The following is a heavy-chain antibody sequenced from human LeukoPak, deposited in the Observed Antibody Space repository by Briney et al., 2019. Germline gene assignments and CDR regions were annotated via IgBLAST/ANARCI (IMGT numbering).Heavy chain of an antibody. Sequence: SVKVSCKASGGTFSSYAISWVRQAPGQGLEWMGRIIPIFGTANYAQKFQGRVTITTDESTSTDYMALSSLRSDATAVYYCSRDPLYCSVGSCHNWFDPGGQGTLVTVSS. CDR2: IIPIFGTA. CDR3: SRDPLYCSVGSCHNWFDP. J-gene: IGHJ5*01. D-gene: IGHD2-15*01. CDR1: GGTFSSYA. V-gene: IGHV1-69*05.